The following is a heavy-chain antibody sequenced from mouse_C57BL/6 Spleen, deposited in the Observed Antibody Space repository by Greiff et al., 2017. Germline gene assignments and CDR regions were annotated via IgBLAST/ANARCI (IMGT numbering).Heavy chain of an antibody. J-gene: IGHJ2*01. CDR3: ASRAPSYCSSLYFDY. Sequence: ESGPGLVKPSQSLSLTCSVTGYSITSGYYWNWIRQFPGNKLEWMGYISYDGSNNYNPSLKNRISITRDTSKNQFFLKLNSVTTEDTATYYCASRAPSYCSSLYFDYWGQGTTLTVSS. V-gene: IGHV3-6*01. D-gene: IGHD1-1*01. CDR1: GYSITSGYY. CDR2: ISYDGSN.